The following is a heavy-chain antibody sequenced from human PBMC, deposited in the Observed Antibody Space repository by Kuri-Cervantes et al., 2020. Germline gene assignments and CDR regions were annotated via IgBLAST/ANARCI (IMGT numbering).Heavy chain of an antibody. Sequence: GESLKISCAASGFTFSSYWMSWVRQAPGKGLEWVAVISYDGSNKYYADSVKGRFTISRDNSKNTLYLQMNSLRAEDTAVYYCATDWSDAFDIWGQGTMVTVSS. CDR3: ATDWSDAFDI. V-gene: IGHV3-30*03. CDR1: GFTFSSYW. J-gene: IGHJ3*02. D-gene: IGHD3-9*01. CDR2: ISYDGSNK.